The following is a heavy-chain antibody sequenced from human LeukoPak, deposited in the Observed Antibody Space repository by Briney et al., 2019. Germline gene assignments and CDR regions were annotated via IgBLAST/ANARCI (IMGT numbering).Heavy chain of an antibody. D-gene: IGHD4-11*01. CDR3: AAMGPDTGTVETTVLAY. J-gene: IGHJ4*02. V-gene: IGHV1-24*01. CDR2: FHPENGET. Sequence: ASVKVSCKVSRYTLSELFIHWVRQPPGKGLQWMGGFHPENGETISAQKFQGRITVTEDTSTDTAYMELSGLTSDDTAVFYCAAMGPDTGTVETTVLAYWGQGTLVTVSS. CDR1: RYTLSELF.